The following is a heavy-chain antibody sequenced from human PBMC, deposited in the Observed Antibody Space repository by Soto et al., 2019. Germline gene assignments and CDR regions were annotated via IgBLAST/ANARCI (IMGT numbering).Heavy chain of an antibody. V-gene: IGHV3-11*01. CDR2: ISSSGTTV. Sequence: PGGSLRLSCAASGFTFSDYYMSWIRQAPGKGLEWVSYISSSGTTVHYADSVKGRFTISRDNAKNSLYLQMNSLRAEDTAVYYCARPPDFWSGYYGYWGQGTLVTVSS. CDR3: ARPPDFWSGYYGY. J-gene: IGHJ4*02. D-gene: IGHD3-3*01. CDR1: GFTFSDYY.